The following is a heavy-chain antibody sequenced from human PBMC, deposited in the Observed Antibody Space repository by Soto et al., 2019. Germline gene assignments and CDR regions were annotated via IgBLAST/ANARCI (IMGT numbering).Heavy chain of an antibody. CDR1: GGSFSGYY. CDR3: ASLPSGSGWYLVDY. J-gene: IGHJ4*02. Sequence: QVQLQQWGAGLLKPSETLSLTCAVYGGSFSGYYWSWIRQPPGKGLEWIGEINHSGSTNYNPSLKCRVTISVDTSKNQFSLKLSSVTAADTAVYYCASLPSGSGWYLVDYWGQGTLVTVSS. V-gene: IGHV4-34*01. CDR2: INHSGST. D-gene: IGHD6-19*01.